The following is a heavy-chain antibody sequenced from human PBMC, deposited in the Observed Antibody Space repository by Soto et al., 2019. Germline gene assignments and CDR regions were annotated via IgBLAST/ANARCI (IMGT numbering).Heavy chain of an antibody. V-gene: IGHV5-51*01. Sequence: GESLKISCKGSGYSFAGYWIGWVRQMPGKGLDWMGVIYPGDSDTRYSPSFHGQVTISADKSIVTAYLQWSSLKGSDTAMYFCARLPGVRGVFDGFNVWGQGTMVTVSS. J-gene: IGHJ3*01. CDR1: GYSFAGYW. CDR2: IYPGDSDT. CDR3: ARLPGVRGVFDGFNV. D-gene: IGHD3-10*01.